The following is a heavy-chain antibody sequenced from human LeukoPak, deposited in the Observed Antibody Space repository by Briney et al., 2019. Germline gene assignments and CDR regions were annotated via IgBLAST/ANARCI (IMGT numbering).Heavy chain of an antibody. Sequence: GASVKVSCKASGYTFTDYYMHWVRQAPGPGLEWMGWINPNSGGTFSAQKFQGWVTMARDTSISTAYMELSRLTSDDTAVYYCARANALHCSSTSCLFDYWGQGTLVTVSS. CDR3: ARANALHCSSTSCLFDY. J-gene: IGHJ4*02. CDR1: GYTFTDYY. CDR2: INPNSGGT. V-gene: IGHV1-2*04. D-gene: IGHD2-2*01.